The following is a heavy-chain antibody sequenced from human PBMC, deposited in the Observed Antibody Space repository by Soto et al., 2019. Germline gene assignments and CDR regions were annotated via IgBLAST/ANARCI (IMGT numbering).Heavy chain of an antibody. Sequence: PGGSLRLSCAGSGFTFSSYNMNWVRQAPGKGLEWVSSLSSRSNNIFHADSVKGRFTISRDNAKNSLYLQMNSLKAEDTAVYYCATNRGRGSPVSGGMDVWGQGTTVTVSS. CDR3: ATNRGRGSPVSGGMDV. D-gene: IGHD3-10*01. CDR2: LSSRSNNI. CDR1: GFTFSSYN. J-gene: IGHJ6*02. V-gene: IGHV3-21*01.